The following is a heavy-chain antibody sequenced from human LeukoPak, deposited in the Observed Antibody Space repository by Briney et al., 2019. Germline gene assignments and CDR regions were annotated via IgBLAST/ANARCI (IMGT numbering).Heavy chain of an antibody. CDR2: IYTSGST. D-gene: IGHD4-17*01. Sequence: SETLSLTCTVSGGSISSSSYYWGWIRQPPGKGLEWIGRIYTSGSTNYNPSLKSRVTMSVDTSKNQFSLKLSSVTAADTAVYYCARGPPPDYGDYYYYYMDVWGKGTTVTISS. J-gene: IGHJ6*03. CDR3: ARGPPPDYGDYYYYYMDV. V-gene: IGHV4-39*07. CDR1: GGSISSSSYY.